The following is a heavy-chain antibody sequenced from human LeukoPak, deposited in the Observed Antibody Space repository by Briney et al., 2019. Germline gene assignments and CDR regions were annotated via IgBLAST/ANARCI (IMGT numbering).Heavy chain of an antibody. Sequence: ASVKVSCKASGGTFSSYAISWVRQASGQGLEWMGGIIPIFGTANYAQKFQGRVTITADGSTSTAYMGLSSLRSEDTAVYYCASYYDYAPQAWFDPWGQGTLVTVSS. J-gene: IGHJ5*02. V-gene: IGHV1-69*13. D-gene: IGHD3-16*01. CDR1: GGTFSSYA. CDR3: ASYYDYAPQAWFDP. CDR2: IIPIFGTA.